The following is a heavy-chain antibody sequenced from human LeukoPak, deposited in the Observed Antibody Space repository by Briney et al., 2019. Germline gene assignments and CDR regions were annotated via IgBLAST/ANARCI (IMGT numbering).Heavy chain of an antibody. Sequence: SETLSLTCTVSGYSISSGYYWGWIRQPPGKGLEWIGSIYHSGSTYYNPSLKSRVTISVDTSKNQFSLKLSSVTAADTAVYYCARKILLCIAALSHFEYWGQGTLVTVSS. D-gene: IGHD6-6*01. V-gene: IGHV4-38-2*02. CDR1: GYSISSGYY. J-gene: IGHJ4*02. CDR2: IYHSGST. CDR3: ARKILLCIAALSHFEY.